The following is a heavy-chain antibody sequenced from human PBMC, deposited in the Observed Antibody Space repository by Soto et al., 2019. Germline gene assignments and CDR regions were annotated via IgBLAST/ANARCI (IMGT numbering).Heavy chain of an antibody. CDR3: ARDFPVRSGAAAGTVLYGMDV. V-gene: IGHV3-53*02. Sequence: EVQLVETGGGLIQPGGSLRLSCAASGFTVSSNYMSWVRQAPGKGLEWVSVIYSGGSTYYADSVKGRFTISRDNSKNTLYLQMNSLRAEDTAVYYCARDFPVRSGAAAGTVLYGMDVWGQGTTVTVSS. CDR2: IYSGGST. D-gene: IGHD6-13*01. CDR1: GFTVSSNY. J-gene: IGHJ6*02.